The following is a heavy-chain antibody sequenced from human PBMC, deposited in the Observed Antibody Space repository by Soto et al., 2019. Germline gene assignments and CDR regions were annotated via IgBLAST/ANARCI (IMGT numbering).Heavy chain of an antibody. CDR3: AKDLTRQLAYWLDP. J-gene: IGHJ5*02. CDR2: INAHSGGT. Sequence: ASVKVSCKASGFSFTGYYIHWLRQAPGQGLEWMGWINAHSGGTEYAQKFQGRVTLTRYTSISTDYMTLSSLRSDDTAIYYCAKDLTRQLAYWLDPWCQGTQFTVSS. V-gene: IGHV1-2*02. D-gene: IGHD6-6*01. CDR1: GFSFTGYY.